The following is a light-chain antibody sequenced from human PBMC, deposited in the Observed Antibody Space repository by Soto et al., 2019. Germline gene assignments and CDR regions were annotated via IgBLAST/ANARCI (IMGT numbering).Light chain of an antibody. CDR2: EVS. CDR1: SSDVGGYNY. CDR3: SSYAGSNGVV. V-gene: IGLV2-8*01. Sequence: QSVLTQPPSASGSPGQSVTISCTGTSSDVGGYNYVSWYQQHPGKAPKLMIYEVSKRPSGVPDRFSGSKSGNTASLTVSGLLAEDEADYYCSSYAGSNGVVFGGGTKVTVL. J-gene: IGLJ2*01.